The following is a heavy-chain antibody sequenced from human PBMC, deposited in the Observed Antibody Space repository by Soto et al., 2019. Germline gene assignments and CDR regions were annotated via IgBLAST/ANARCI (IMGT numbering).Heavy chain of an antibody. V-gene: IGHV3-49*03. D-gene: IGHD3-22*01. Sequence: GGSLRLSCTASGFTFGDYAMSWFRQAPGKGLEWVGFIRSKAYGGTTEYAASVKGRFTISRDDSKSIAYLQMNSLKTEDTAVYYCTRREIVVVTTGAYYYYGMDVWGQGTTVTSP. J-gene: IGHJ6*02. CDR1: GFTFGDYA. CDR3: TRREIVVVTTGAYYYYGMDV. CDR2: IRSKAYGGTT.